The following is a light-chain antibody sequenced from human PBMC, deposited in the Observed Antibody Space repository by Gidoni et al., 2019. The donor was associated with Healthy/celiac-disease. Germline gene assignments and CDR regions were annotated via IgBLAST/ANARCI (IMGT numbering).Light chain of an antibody. V-gene: IGKV4-1*01. CDR3: QQYYSTPQT. J-gene: IGKJ1*01. CDR2: WAS. CDR1: QSVLYSTNNNNY. Sequence: DIVMTQSPDSLAVSLGERATIHCKSSQSVLYSTNNNNYLAWYQQKPGQPPNLLIYWASTRKSGMPDRFSGSGSGTDFTLTISSLQAEDVAVYYCQQYYSTPQTFGQGTKVEIK.